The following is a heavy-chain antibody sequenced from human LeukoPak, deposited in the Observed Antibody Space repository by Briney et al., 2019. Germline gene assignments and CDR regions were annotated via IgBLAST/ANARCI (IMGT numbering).Heavy chain of an antibody. J-gene: IGHJ6*03. Sequence: PSETLSLTCTVSGGSISSYYWSWIRQPAGKGLEWIGRIYTSGSTNYNPSLKSRVTMSVDTSKNQFSLKLSSVTAADTAVYYCARDLVYGADLGYWGYYYMDVWGKGTTVTVSS. CDR3: ARDLVYGADLGYWGYYYMDV. CDR2: IYTSGST. D-gene: IGHD4-17*01. CDR1: GGSISSYY. V-gene: IGHV4-4*07.